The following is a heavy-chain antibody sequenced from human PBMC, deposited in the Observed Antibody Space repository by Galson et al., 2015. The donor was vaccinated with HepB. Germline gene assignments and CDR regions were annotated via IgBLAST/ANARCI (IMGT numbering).Heavy chain of an antibody. J-gene: IGHJ4*02. D-gene: IGHD6-19*01. CDR3: AKGGGWLYYFDY. CDR1: EFTFNNFA. CDR2: ISDTGRST. V-gene: IGHV3-23*01. Sequence: SLRLSCAASEFTFNNFAMNWVRQAPGKGLEWVSAISDTGRSTYYADSVRGRLTISRDNSKNTPYLQMNSLRAEDTAVYYCAKGGGWLYYFDYWGQGTLVTVSS.